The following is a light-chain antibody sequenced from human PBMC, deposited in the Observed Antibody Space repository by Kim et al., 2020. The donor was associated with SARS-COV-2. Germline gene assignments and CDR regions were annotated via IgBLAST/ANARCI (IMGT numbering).Light chain of an antibody. J-gene: IGKJ4*01. CDR3: QQRSNWPLT. CDR2: DAS. V-gene: IGKV3-11*01. CDR1: QSVSSY. Sequence: SLSPQRATLSCRASQSVSSYLAWYQQKPGQAPRLLIYDASNRATGIPARFSGSGSGTDFTLTISSLEPEDFAVYYCQQRSNWPLTFGGGTKVDIK.